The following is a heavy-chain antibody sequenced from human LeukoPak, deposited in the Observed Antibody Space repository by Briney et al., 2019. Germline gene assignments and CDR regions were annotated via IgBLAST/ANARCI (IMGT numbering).Heavy chain of an antibody. Sequence: AGGSLRLSCAASGFTFSSYSMNWVRQAPGKGLEWVSSISSSSSYIYYADSVKGRFTISRDNAKNSLYLQMNSLRAEDTAVYYCARDGEGRRKAHFDYWGQGTLVTVSS. CDR3: ARDGEGRRKAHFDY. J-gene: IGHJ4*02. CDR2: ISSSSSYI. V-gene: IGHV3-21*01. D-gene: IGHD7-27*01. CDR1: GFTFSSYS.